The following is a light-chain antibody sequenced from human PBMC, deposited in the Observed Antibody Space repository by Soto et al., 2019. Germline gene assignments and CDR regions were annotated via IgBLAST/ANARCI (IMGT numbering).Light chain of an antibody. CDR1: QSVGAF. Sequence: DIQMTQSPSSLSASVGDRVTITCRASQSVGAFLSWFQQKPGKAPNLLLYAASTLQSGVPSRFSGSGSGEDFPLTISSVQPEDFATYSCQQTYSSPYTFGQGTKVE. J-gene: IGKJ2*01. CDR2: AAS. CDR3: QQTYSSPYT. V-gene: IGKV1-39*01.